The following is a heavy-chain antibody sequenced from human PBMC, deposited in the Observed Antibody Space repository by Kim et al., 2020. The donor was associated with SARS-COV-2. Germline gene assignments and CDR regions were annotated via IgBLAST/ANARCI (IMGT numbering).Heavy chain of an antibody. D-gene: IGHD1-1*01. CDR2: ISGSSGDT. CDR3: AIPTREPHS. CDR1: GFTFSDYY. Sequence: GGSLRLSCAASGFTFSDYYMSWFRQAPGKALECISYISGSSGDTNYADSVRGRFSISRDNTKNSLYLQMNSLRVEDTAIYYCAIPTREPHSWGQGTLVTVSS. V-gene: IGHV3-11*06. J-gene: IGHJ4*02.